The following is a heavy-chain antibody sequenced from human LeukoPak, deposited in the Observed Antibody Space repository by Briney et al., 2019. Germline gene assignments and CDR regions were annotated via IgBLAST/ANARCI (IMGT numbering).Heavy chain of an antibody. CDR2: IGTAGDT. V-gene: IGHV3-13*01. D-gene: IGHD6-13*01. Sequence: GGSLRLSCAASGFTVSSHDMHWVRQATGKGLEWVSAIGTAGDTYYAGSVKGRFTISRENAKNSLYLQMDSLRAGDTAVYYCARSPAGSSYYYYYGMDVWGPETTVTVSS. J-gene: IGHJ6*02. CDR3: ARSPAGSSYYYYYGMDV. CDR1: GFTVSSHD.